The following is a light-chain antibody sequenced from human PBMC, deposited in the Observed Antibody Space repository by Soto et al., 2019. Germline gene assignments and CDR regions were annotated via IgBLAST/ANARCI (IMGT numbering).Light chain of an antibody. CDR2: KAS. V-gene: IGKV1-5*03. CDR1: QTISTW. J-gene: IGKJ4*01. CDR3: QQYNSYPRT. Sequence: DIQMTQSPSTVSASVGDRVTITCRASQTISTWLAWYQQKPGKAPKLLIYKASSLASGVPSRFSGSGSGTEFTLTISSLQPDDFATYYCQQYNSYPRTFSGGTKVEI.